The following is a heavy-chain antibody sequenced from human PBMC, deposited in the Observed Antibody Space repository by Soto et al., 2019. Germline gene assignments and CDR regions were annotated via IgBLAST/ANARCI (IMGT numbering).Heavy chain of an antibody. CDR1: GFTFTRYS. J-gene: IGHJ4*02. CDR2: ISSTTNYI. CDR3: ARESEDLTSNFDY. V-gene: IGHV3-21*06. Sequence: GESLKISCAASGFTFTRYSMNWVRQAPGKGLERVSSISSTTNYIYYGDSMKGRFTISRDNAKNSLYLEMNSLRAEDTAVYYCARESEDLTSNFDYWGQGTLVTVSS.